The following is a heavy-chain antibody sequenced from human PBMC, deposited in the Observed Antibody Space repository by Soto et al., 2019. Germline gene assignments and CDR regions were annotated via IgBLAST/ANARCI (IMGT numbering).Heavy chain of an antibody. CDR1: GGSVSSGSYY. J-gene: IGHJ4*02. Sequence: SETLSLTCTVSGGSVSSGSYYWSWIRQPPGKGLEWIGYIYYSGSTNYNPSLKSRVTISVDTSKNQFSLKLSSVTAADTAMYYCARQRTTYGSGNYYFDYFDYWGQGTPVTVS. CDR3: ARQRTTYGSGNYYFDYFDY. V-gene: IGHV4-61*01. CDR2: IYYSGST. D-gene: IGHD3-10*01.